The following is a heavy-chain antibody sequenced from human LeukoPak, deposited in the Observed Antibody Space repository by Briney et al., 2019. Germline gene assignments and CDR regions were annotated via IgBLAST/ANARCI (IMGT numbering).Heavy chain of an antibody. CDR2: ISYDGSNK. Sequence: GRSLRLSCAASGFTFSSYGMHWVRQAPGKGLEWVAVISYDGSNKYYADSVKGRFTISRDNSKNTLYLQMNSLRAEDTAVYYCAREYDYWGQGTLVTVSS. CDR1: GFTFSSYG. V-gene: IGHV3-30*03. CDR3: AREYDY. J-gene: IGHJ4*02.